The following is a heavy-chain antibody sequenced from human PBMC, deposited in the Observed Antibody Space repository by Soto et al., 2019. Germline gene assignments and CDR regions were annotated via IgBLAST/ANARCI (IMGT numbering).Heavy chain of an antibody. J-gene: IGHJ4*02. CDR1: GFTFSTYA. CDR2: ISGSADAT. D-gene: IGHD2-2*01. V-gene: IGHV3-23*01. Sequence: EVQLLESGGGLVQTGGSLRLSCAASGFTFSTYAMSWVRQAPGKGLEWVSTISGSADATFYADSVKGRFAIFRDNSRTMFYLQMNSLRAEDTALYYCAKGGDGYCSTTSCLFHFDYWGPGTLATVSS. CDR3: AKGGDGYCSTTSCLFHFDY.